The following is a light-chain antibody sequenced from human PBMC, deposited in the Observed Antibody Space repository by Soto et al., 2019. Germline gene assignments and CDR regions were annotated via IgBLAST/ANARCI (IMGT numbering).Light chain of an antibody. Sequence: EIVMTQSPATLSVSPGETATLSCRASQSVGGAVAWYQHKPGQAPRLLIVGAFIRATGVPGRFSGGGSGTEFTLTNSSLQSEDCAVYYCQQYKNWPPLTFGGGTTVEIK. CDR2: GAF. CDR1: QSVGGA. CDR3: QQYKNWPPLT. J-gene: IGKJ4*01. V-gene: IGKV3-15*01.